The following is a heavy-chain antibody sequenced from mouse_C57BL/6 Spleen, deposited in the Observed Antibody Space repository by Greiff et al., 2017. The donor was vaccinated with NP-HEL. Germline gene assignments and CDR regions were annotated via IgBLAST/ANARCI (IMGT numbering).Heavy chain of an antibody. Sequence: DVMLVESGGGLVKPGGSLKLSCAASGFTFSSYAMSWVRQTPEKRLEWVATISDGGSYTYYPDNVKGRFTISRDNAKNNLYLQMSHLKSEDTAMYYCARDERDWEAMDYWGQGTSVTVSS. CDR3: ARDERDWEAMDY. CDR1: GFTFSSYA. V-gene: IGHV5-4*01. CDR2: ISDGGSYT. D-gene: IGHD4-1*01. J-gene: IGHJ4*01.